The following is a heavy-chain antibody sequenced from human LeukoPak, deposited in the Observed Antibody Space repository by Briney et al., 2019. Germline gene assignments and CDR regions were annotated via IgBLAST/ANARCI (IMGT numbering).Heavy chain of an antibody. D-gene: IGHD6-13*01. Sequence: GGSLRLSCAASGFTFSSYSMNWVRQAPGKGLEWVSYISSTSSIIYYADSVKGRFTISRDNAKNSLYLQMNSLRDEDTAIYYCARGSSSWSNYYYAMDVWGQGTTVTVSS. CDR1: GFTFSSYS. CDR2: ISSTSSII. J-gene: IGHJ6*02. V-gene: IGHV3-48*02. CDR3: ARGSSSWSNYYYAMDV.